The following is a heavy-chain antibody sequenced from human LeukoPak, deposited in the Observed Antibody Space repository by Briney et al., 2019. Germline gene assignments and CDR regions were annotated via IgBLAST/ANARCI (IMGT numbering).Heavy chain of an antibody. D-gene: IGHD2-8*02. V-gene: IGHV3-30*03. Sequence: GKSLRVSCEVSGFTFSTYGMYWVRQARGKGVEAVAVISYDGSKTYYADSVKGRSTSSRDNPKNTVYLQLNSLTSDDTAVYYCARLPPSVFGVGTGDFDYWGQGTLVTVSS. J-gene: IGHJ4*02. CDR1: GFTFSTYG. CDR2: ISYDGSKT. CDR3: ARLPPSVFGVGTGDFDY.